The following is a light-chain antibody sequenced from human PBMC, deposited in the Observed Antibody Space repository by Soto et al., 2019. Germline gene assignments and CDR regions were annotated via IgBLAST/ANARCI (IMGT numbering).Light chain of an antibody. V-gene: IGLV1-40*01. Sequence: QSALTQPPSVSGAPGQRVTISCTGSSSNIGAGYDVHWYQRFPGTAPKLLIYANNNRPSGVPDRFSGSKSGTSASLAITGLQVEDEADYYCQSYDSSLSGYVVFGGGTKVTVL. CDR1: SSNIGAGYD. J-gene: IGLJ2*01. CDR3: QSYDSSLSGYVV. CDR2: ANN.